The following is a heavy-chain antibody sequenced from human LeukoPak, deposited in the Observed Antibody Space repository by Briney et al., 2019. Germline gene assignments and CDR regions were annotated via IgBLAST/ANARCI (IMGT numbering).Heavy chain of an antibody. J-gene: IGHJ4*02. D-gene: IGHD2-15*01. CDR1: GFTFSDYW. CDR2: MRQDGSEK. V-gene: IGHV3-7*01. CDR3: AREYSGSGFDY. Sequence: AGGSLRLSCSASGFTFSDYWMTWVRQAPGKGLEWVANMRQDGSEKYYVDSVKGRFTISRDNAKNSLFLQMNSLRAEDTAVYYCAREYSGSGFDYWGQGTLVTVSS.